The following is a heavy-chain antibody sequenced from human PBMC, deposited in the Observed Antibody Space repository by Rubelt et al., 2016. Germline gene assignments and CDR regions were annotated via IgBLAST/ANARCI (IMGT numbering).Heavy chain of an antibody. Sequence: VQLVESGGGVVQPGRSLRLSCAASGFTFSSYGMHWVRQAPGKGLEWVANIKQDGSEKYYVDSVKGRFTISRGNAKNSLYLQMNSLRAEDTAVYYCARDRYYGSGSYGVWFDPWGQGTLVTVSS. CDR1: GFTFSSYG. D-gene: IGHD3-10*01. J-gene: IGHJ5*02. CDR2: IKQDGSEK. V-gene: IGHV3-7*01. CDR3: ARDRYYGSGSYGVWFDP.